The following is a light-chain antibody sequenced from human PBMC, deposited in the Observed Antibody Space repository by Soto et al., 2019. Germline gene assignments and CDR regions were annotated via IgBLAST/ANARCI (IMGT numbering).Light chain of an antibody. CDR3: QQYGSSPFT. CDR2: GAS. Sequence: EIVLTQSPGTLSLSPGERATLSCRASQSFSSSYLAWYQQKPGQAPRLLIYGASSRATGIPDRFSGSGSGTDFTLTISSLEPEDFAVYYCQQYGSSPFTFGPGNKVDIK. J-gene: IGKJ3*01. CDR1: QSFSSSY. V-gene: IGKV3-20*01.